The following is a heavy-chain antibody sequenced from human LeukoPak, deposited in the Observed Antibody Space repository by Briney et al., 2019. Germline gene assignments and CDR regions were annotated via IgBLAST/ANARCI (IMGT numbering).Heavy chain of an antibody. CDR2: IIPIFTTA. D-gene: IGHD6-19*01. Sequence: SVKVSCKAAGGTISNYVISWVRQAPGQGLEWMGGIIPIFTTANYAQKFQGRVTITADESTSTAYMELSSLRAEDTAVYYCAPDPTLAVAVPTDYWGQGTLVTVSS. CDR3: APDPTLAVAVPTDY. V-gene: IGHV1-69*13. CDR1: GGTISNYV. J-gene: IGHJ4*02.